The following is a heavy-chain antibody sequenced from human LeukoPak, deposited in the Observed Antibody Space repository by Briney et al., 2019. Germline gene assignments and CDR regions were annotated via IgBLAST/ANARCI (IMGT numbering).Heavy chain of an antibody. Sequence: ASVKVSCKASGYTFTGYYMHWVRQAPGQGLEWMGWINPNSGGTNYAQKFQGRVTMTRDTSISTAYMELSRLRSDDTAVYYCARDRGLRDYMDVWGKGTTVTVSS. CDR2: INPNSGGT. J-gene: IGHJ6*03. D-gene: IGHD4-17*01. CDR3: ARDRGLRDYMDV. CDR1: GYTFTGYY. V-gene: IGHV1-2*02.